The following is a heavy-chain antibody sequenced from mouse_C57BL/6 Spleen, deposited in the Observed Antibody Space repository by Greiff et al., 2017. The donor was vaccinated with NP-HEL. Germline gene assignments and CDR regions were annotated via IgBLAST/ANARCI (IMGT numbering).Heavy chain of an antibody. Sequence: EVQVVESGGGLVKPGGSLKLSCAASGFTFSSYAMSWVRQTPEKRLEWVATISDGGSYTYYPDNVKGRFTISRDNAKNNLYLQMSHLKSEDTAMYYCARDSSGYWYFDVWGTGTTVTVSS. CDR2: ISDGGSYT. D-gene: IGHD3-2*02. V-gene: IGHV5-4*01. CDR1: GFTFSSYA. J-gene: IGHJ1*03. CDR3: ARDSSGYWYFDV.